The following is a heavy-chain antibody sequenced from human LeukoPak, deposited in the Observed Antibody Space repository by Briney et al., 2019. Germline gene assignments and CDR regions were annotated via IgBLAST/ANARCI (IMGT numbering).Heavy chain of an antibody. CDR1: GFTFHNAW. V-gene: IGHV3-15*01. Sequence: GGSLRLSCAASGFTFHNAWMTWVRQAPGKGLEWVGRMKSNRDGGTSDYAAPVKGRFTISRDDSKNTLHLHMNRLRAEDTAVYYCTTLSHDVLYWGQGTLVPVS. CDR3: TTLSHDVLY. CDR2: MKSNRDGGTS. J-gene: IGHJ4*02. D-gene: IGHD3-3*01.